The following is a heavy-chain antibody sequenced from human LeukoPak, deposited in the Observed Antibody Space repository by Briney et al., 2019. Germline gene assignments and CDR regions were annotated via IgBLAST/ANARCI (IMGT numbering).Heavy chain of an antibody. D-gene: IGHD3-22*01. CDR1: GGSISSYY. CDR3: ARGPTYYYDSSGYYPHGDFDY. J-gene: IGHJ4*02. Sequence: PSETLSLTCTVSGGSISSYYWSWIRQPPGKGLEWIGYIYYSGSTNYNPSLKSRVTISVDTSKNQFSLKLSSVTAADTAVYYCARGPTYYYDSSGYYPHGDFDYWGQGTLVTVSS. V-gene: IGHV4-59*01. CDR2: IYYSGST.